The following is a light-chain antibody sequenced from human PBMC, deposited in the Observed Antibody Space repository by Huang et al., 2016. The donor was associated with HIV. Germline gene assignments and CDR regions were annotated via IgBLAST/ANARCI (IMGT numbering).Light chain of an antibody. V-gene: IGKV1-12*01. CDR2: AAS. CDR3: QQADSFPVT. Sequence: DIQMTQSPSTLSASVGDRVTITCRASQDISSWLAWYQKKPGKAPNLLIYAASNLRSGVPSRFSGSGSGRDFTLTIRSLQPEDFATYYCQQADSFPVTLGQGTRLEIK. J-gene: IGKJ5*01. CDR1: QDISSW.